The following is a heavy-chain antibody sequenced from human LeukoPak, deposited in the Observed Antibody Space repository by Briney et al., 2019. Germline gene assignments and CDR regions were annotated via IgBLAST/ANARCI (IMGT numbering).Heavy chain of an antibody. CDR3: AKARGLSYYYGMDV. CDR2: ISGSGGST. CDR1: GFTFSSYA. D-gene: IGHD3-16*01. V-gene: IGHV3-23*01. Sequence: PGGSLRLSCAASGFTFSSYAMSWVRQAPGKGLEWVSAISGSGGSTYYADSVEGRFTISRDNSKNTLYLQMNSLRAEDTAVYYCAKARGLSYYYGMDVWGQGTTVTVSS. J-gene: IGHJ6*02.